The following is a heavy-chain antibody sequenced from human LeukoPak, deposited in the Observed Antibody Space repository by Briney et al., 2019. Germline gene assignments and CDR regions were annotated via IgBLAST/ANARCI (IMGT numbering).Heavy chain of an antibody. V-gene: IGHV4-59*08. Sequence: SETLSLTCTVSGGSISSYYWSWIRQPPGKGLEWVGYIYYSGSTNYNPSLKSRVTISVDTSKNQFSRKLSSVTAADTAVYYCARQELLWFGEYNWFDPWGQGTLVTVSS. CDR2: IYYSGST. CDR3: ARQELLWFGEYNWFDP. J-gene: IGHJ5*02. D-gene: IGHD3-10*01. CDR1: GGSISSYY.